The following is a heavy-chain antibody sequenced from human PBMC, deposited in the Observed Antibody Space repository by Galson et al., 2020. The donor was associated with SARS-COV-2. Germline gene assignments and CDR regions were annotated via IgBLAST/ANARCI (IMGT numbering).Heavy chain of an antibody. CDR1: GYSFTYYW. J-gene: IGHJ5*02. CDR3: ARRLTGTTDWFDP. V-gene: IGHV5-51*01. CDR2: IYPGDSDT. D-gene: IGHD1-7*01. Sequence: GESLKISCKASGYSFTYYWIGWVRQMPGKGLEWMGIIYPGDSDTRYSPSFQGQVTISADKSISTAYLQWSSLKASDTAIYYCARRLTGTTDWFDPWGQGTLVTVSS.